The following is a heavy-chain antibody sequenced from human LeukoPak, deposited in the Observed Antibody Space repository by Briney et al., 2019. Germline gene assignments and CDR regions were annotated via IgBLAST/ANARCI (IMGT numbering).Heavy chain of an antibody. Sequence: GGSLRLSCAASGFTFSSYAMHWVRQAPGKGLEWVAVISYDGSNKYYADSVKGRFTISRDNSKNTLYLQMNSLRDEDTAVYYCARDYYDSSGYYRVYYYYYGMDVWGQGTTVTVSS. D-gene: IGHD3-22*01. V-gene: IGHV3-30-3*01. CDR1: GFTFSSYA. J-gene: IGHJ6*02. CDR3: ARDYYDSSGYYRVYYYYYGMDV. CDR2: ISYDGSNK.